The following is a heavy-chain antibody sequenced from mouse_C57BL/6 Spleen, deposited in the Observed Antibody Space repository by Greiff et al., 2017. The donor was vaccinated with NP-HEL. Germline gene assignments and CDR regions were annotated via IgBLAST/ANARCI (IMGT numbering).Heavy chain of an antibody. Sequence: EVQLQQSGTVLARPGASVKMSCKTSGYTFTSYWMHWVKQRPGQGLEWIGAIYPGNSDTSYNQKFKGKAKLTAVTSASTAYMELSSLTNEDSAVYYCTISYDYEGHLYFDVWGTGTTVTVSS. D-gene: IGHD2-4*01. CDR3: TISYDYEGHLYFDV. CDR2: IYPGNSDT. CDR1: GYTFTSYW. V-gene: IGHV1-5*01. J-gene: IGHJ1*03.